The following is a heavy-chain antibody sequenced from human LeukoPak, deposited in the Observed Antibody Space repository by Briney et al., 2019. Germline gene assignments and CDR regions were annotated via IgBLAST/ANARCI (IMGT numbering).Heavy chain of an antibody. CDR2: ISGSGGST. V-gene: IGHV3-23*01. Sequence: GSLRLSCAASGFTFSSYSMSWVRQAPGKGLEWVSAISGSGGSTYYADSVKGRFTISRDNSKNTLYLQMNSLRAEDTAVYYCGYYYDSSGYRYWGQGTLVTVSS. CDR1: GFTFSSYS. CDR3: GYYYDSSGYRY. D-gene: IGHD3-22*01. J-gene: IGHJ4*02.